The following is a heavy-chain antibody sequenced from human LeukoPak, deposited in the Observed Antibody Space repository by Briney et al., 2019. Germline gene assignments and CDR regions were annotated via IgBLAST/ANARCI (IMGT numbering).Heavy chain of an antibody. D-gene: IGHD5-12*01. CDR3: ARDYSGYGSYFDY. Sequence: GGSPRLSCAASGFTFSSYSMNWVRQAPGKGLEWVSSISSSSSYIYYADSVKGRFTISRDNAKNSLYLQMNSLRAEDTAVYYCARDYSGYGSYFDYWGQGTLVTVSS. CDR2: ISSSSSYI. V-gene: IGHV3-21*01. CDR1: GFTFSSYS. J-gene: IGHJ4*02.